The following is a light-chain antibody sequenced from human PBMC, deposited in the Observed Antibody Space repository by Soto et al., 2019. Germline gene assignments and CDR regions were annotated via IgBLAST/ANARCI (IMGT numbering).Light chain of an antibody. CDR3: ASWDDSLNGPV. V-gene: IGLV1-44*01. CDR2: TNT. Sequence: QSVLTQPPSASGTPGPRVTLSCSGSSSNVGGNPVNWYQHVPTTAPKLLIYTNTQRPSGVPDRFSGSKSGTSASLAISGLQSEDEADYYCASWDDSLNGPVFGTGTKLTVL. J-gene: IGLJ1*01. CDR1: SSNVGGNP.